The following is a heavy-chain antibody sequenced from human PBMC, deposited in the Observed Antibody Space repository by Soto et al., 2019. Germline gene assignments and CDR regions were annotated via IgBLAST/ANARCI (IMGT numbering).Heavy chain of an antibody. J-gene: IGHJ6*02. D-gene: IGHD5-12*01. V-gene: IGHV4-34*01. Sequence: SETLSLTCAVYGGSFSGYYWSWIRQPPGKGLEWIGEINHSGSTNYNPSLKSRVTISVDTSKNQFSLKLSSVTAADTAVYYCARYYRRSGYDFRLSYYYYGMDVWGRGTTVTVSS. CDR3: ARYYRRSGYDFRLSYYYYGMDV. CDR2: INHSGST. CDR1: GGSFSGYY.